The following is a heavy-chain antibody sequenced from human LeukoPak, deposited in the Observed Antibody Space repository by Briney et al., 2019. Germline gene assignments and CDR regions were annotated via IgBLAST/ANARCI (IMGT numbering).Heavy chain of an antibody. Sequence: GASVKVSCKASGYTFTSYAMHRVRQAPGQRLEWMGWINAGNGNTKYSQKFQGRVTITRDTSASTAYMELSSLRSEDTAVYYCARGERSSGWYGPRGRLGYWGQGTLVTVSS. D-gene: IGHD6-19*01. J-gene: IGHJ4*02. V-gene: IGHV1-3*01. CDR2: INAGNGNT. CDR3: ARGERSSGWYGPRGRLGY. CDR1: GYTFTSYA.